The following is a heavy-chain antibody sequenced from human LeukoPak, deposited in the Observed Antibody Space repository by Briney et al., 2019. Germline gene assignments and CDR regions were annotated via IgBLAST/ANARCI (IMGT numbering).Heavy chain of an antibody. CDR1: GFTFSSSP. CDR3: ASRYSSSWYVLDY. D-gene: IGHD6-13*01. J-gene: IGHJ4*02. Sequence: GGSLRLSCAASGFTFSSSPMNWVRQAPGKGLEWVSIISDSGHITHYADSVKGRFTISRDNSKNTLYLQMNSLRVEDTAVYYCASRYSSSWYVLDYWGQGTLVTVST. CDR2: ISDSGHIT. V-gene: IGHV3-23*01.